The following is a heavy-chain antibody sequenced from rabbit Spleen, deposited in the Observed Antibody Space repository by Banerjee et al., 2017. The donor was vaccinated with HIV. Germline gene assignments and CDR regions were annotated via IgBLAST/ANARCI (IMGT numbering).Heavy chain of an antibody. CDR3: ARDLVGVIGWNFYL. CDR1: GFSFSSSDY. D-gene: IGHD2-1*01. V-gene: IGHV1S40*01. Sequence: QSLEESGGDLVKPGASLTLTCTASGFSFSSSDYMCWVRQAPGKGLEWIACINAATGKPVYATWASGRFTISRTSSTTVTLRMTRLTAADRATYFCARDLVGVIGWNFYLWGPGTLVTVS. J-gene: IGHJ4*01. CDR2: INAATGKP.